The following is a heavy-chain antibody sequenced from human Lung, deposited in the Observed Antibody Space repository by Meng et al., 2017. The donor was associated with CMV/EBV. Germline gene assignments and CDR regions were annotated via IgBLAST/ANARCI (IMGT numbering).Heavy chain of an antibody. CDR2: INPNSGGT. CDR1: GYTFTGYY. Sequence: SXXVSCKASGYTFTGYYMHWVRQAPGQGLEWMGWINPNSGGTNYAQKFQGRVTMTRDTSISTAYMELSRLRSDDTAVYYCARESANGYFDYWGQGTVVTVAS. J-gene: IGHJ4*02. V-gene: IGHV1-2*02. CDR3: ARESANGYFDY. D-gene: IGHD2-8*01.